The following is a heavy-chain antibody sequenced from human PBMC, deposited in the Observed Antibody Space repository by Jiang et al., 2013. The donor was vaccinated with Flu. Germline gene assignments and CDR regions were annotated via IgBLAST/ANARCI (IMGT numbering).Heavy chain of an antibody. CDR2: IYYSGST. V-gene: IGHV4-30-4*01. J-gene: IGHJ6*03. Sequence: GPGLVKPSQTLSLTCTVSGGSISSGGYYWNWIRQPPGKGLELIGYIYYSGSTYYNPSLKSRTTISVDTSKNQFSLKLSSLTAADTAVYYCARARLYYYYYMDVWGKGTTVTVSS. CDR1: GGSISSGGYY. CDR3: ARARLYYYYYMDV.